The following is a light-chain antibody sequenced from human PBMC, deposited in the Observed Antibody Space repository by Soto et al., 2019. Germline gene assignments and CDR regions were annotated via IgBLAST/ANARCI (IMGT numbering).Light chain of an antibody. Sequence: QSVLTQPRSVSGSPGQSVTISCTGTSSDVGGYNYVSWYQQRPGKAPKPMIYDVTKRPSGVPDRFSGSKSGNTASLTISGLQAEDEADYYCCSYAGSYTYVFGTGTKVTV. CDR2: DVT. CDR3: CSYAGSYTYV. CDR1: SSDVGGYNY. J-gene: IGLJ1*01. V-gene: IGLV2-11*01.